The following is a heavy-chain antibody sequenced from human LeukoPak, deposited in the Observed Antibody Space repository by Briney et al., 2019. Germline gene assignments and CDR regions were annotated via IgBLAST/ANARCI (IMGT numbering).Heavy chain of an antibody. Sequence: GESLKISCKGSGYSFTSYWIGWVRQMPGKGLEWMGIFYPGDSDTRYSPSFQGQVTISADKSISTAYLQWSSLKASDTAMYYCASIRAGRGAAAGYDAFDIWGQGTMVTVSS. V-gene: IGHV5-51*01. D-gene: IGHD6-13*01. CDR2: FYPGDSDT. CDR3: ASIRAGRGAAAGYDAFDI. CDR1: GYSFTSYW. J-gene: IGHJ3*02.